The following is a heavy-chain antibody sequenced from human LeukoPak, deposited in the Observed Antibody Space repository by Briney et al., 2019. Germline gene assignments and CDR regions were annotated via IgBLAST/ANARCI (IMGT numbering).Heavy chain of an antibody. CDR2: ISYDGSNK. CDR1: GFTFSSYA. J-gene: IGHJ4*02. CDR3: ARDYGYSSGLFDY. V-gene: IGHV3-30*04. D-gene: IGHD6-19*01. Sequence: PGGSLRLSCAASGFTFSSYAMHWVRQAPGKGLEWVAVISYDGSNKYYADSVKGRFTISRDNSKNTLYLQMNSLRAEDTAVYYCARDYGYSSGLFDYWGQGTLVTVSS.